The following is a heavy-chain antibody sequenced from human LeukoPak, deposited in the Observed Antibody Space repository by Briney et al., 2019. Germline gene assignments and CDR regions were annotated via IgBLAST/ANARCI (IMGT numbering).Heavy chain of an antibody. CDR1: GYTFTSYG. D-gene: IGHD3-16*02. CDR2: XXXXNGNT. J-gene: IGHJ3*02. CDR3: ARVGITFGGVIVIGAFDI. V-gene: IGHV1-18*04. Sequence: ASVKVSCKASGYTFTSYGISWVRQAPGQGLXXXXXXXXXNGNTNYAQKLQGRVTMTTDTSTSTAYMELRSLRSDDTAVYYCARVGITFGGVIVIGAFDIWGQGTMVTVSS.